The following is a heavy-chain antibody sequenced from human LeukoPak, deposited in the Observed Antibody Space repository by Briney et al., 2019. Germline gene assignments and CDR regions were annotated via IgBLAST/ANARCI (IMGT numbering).Heavy chain of an antibody. CDR3: ARGLRRYSSSSGLGY. CDR1: GGSISSTTYY. CDR2: IYYSGST. J-gene: IGHJ4*02. D-gene: IGHD6-6*01. V-gene: IGHV4-39*07. Sequence: PSETLSLTCTVSGGSISSTTYYWGWIRQPPGKGLEWIGGIYYSGSTYYNPSLKSRVTISVDTFRNQFSLKLTSVTAADTAVYYCARGLRRYSSSSGLGYWGQGTLVTVSP.